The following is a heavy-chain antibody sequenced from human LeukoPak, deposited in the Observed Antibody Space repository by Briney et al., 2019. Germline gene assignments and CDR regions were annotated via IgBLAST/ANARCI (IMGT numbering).Heavy chain of an antibody. Sequence: SETLSLTCAVYGGSFSGYYWSWIRQPPGRGLEWIGEINHSGSTNYNPSLKSRVTISVDTSKNQFSLKLSSVAAADTAVYYCARGPRSGSYWQYYYYMDVWGKGTTVTVSS. CDR1: GGSFSGYY. V-gene: IGHV4-34*01. D-gene: IGHD1-26*01. J-gene: IGHJ6*03. CDR2: INHSGST. CDR3: ARGPRSGSYWQYYYYMDV.